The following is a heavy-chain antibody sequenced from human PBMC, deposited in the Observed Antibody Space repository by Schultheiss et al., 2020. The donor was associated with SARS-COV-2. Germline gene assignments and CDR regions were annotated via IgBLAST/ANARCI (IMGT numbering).Heavy chain of an antibody. V-gene: IGHV3-21*01. J-gene: IGHJ3*02. Sequence: GGSLRLSCAASGFTFSSYSMNWVRQAPGKGLEWVSSISSSSSYIYYADSVKGRFTISRDNAKNSLYLQMNSLRAEDTAVYYCTTGYYYDSSGYYSVTDDAFDIWGQGTMVTVSS. D-gene: IGHD3-22*01. CDR1: GFTFSSYS. CDR2: ISSSSSYI. CDR3: TTGYYYDSSGYYSVTDDAFDI.